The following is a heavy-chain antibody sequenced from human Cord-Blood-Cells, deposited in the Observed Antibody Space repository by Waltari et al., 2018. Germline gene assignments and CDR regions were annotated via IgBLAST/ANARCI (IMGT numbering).Heavy chain of an antibody. J-gene: IGHJ4*02. CDR1: GGSISSYY. V-gene: IGHV4-59*01. D-gene: IGHD3-16*02. CDR3: ASGGVTFGGVIVDY. CDR2: IHYSGST. Sequence: QVQLQESGPGLVKPSETLSLTCPVSGGSISSYYWSWIRPPPGKGREWIGYIHYSGSTNYNPSLKSRVTISVDTSKNQFSLKLSSVTAADTAVYYCASGGVTFGGVIVDYWGQGTLVTVSS.